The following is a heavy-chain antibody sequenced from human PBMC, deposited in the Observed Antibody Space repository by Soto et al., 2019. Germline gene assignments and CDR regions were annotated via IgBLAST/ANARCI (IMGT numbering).Heavy chain of an antibody. V-gene: IGHV3-23*01. CDR3: ATRGSFFGVVIVFQYDFDD. CDR1: GFTFSSYA. CDR2: ISGSGGST. Sequence: PGGSLRLSCAASGFTFSSYAMSWVRQAPGKGLEWVSAISGSGGSTYYADSVKGRFTISRDNSKNTLYLQMNSLRAEDTAVYYCATRGSFFGVVIVFQYDFDDWGQGTTVTVSS. D-gene: IGHD3-16*02. J-gene: IGHJ4*03.